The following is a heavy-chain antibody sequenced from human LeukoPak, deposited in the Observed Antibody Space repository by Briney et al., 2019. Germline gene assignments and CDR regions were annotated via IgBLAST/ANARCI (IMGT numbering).Heavy chain of an antibody. Sequence: ASVKVSCKASGGTFSSYAISWVRQAPGQGLEWMGGIIPIFGTANYAQKFQGRVTITADKSTTTAYMELSSLRSEDTAVYYCARSSIIAAAGPYYFDYWGQGTLVTVSS. CDR3: ARSSIIAAAGPYYFDY. CDR2: IIPIFGTA. J-gene: IGHJ4*02. V-gene: IGHV1-69*06. D-gene: IGHD6-13*01. CDR1: GGTFSSYA.